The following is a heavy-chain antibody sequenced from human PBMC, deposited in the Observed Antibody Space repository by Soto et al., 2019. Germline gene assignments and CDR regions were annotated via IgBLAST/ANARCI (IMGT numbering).Heavy chain of an antibody. CDR3: ARGAVSRQHFYYGFDV. Sequence: ALRLSCAAAGFTFSESFMSWIRQAPGKGLEWVSSISTTSTFTDYAASLKGRVTVSRDNSRNALFLQLDSLRDEDTAVYFCARGAVSRQHFYYGFDVWGQGTTVTGSS. J-gene: IGHJ6*02. CDR1: GFTFSESF. D-gene: IGHD4-17*01. CDR2: ISTTSTFT. V-gene: IGHV3-11*06.